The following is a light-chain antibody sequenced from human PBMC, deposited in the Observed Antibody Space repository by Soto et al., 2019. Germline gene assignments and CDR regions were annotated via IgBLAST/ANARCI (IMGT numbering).Light chain of an antibody. V-gene: IGKV3-11*01. J-gene: IGKJ2*01. CDR2: DAS. CDR3: QQRGDRPRT. CDR1: QSVSNY. Sequence: EIVLTQSPAALSLSPGERATLSCRASQSVSNYLAWYQQRPGRAPRLLIYDASHRATGIPARFSGSGSGTDFTLTINCLEPEDFAVYYCQQRGDRPRTFGQGTKLEIK.